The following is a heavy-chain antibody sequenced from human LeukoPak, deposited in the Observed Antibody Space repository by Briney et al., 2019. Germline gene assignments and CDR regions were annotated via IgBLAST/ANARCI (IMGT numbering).Heavy chain of an antibody. CDR2: IYYSAST. V-gene: IGHV4-39*01. J-gene: IGHJ6*03. CDR1: GGSLSSSSYY. D-gene: IGHD5-18*01. Sequence: PSGTLSLTCTVSGGSLSSSSYYWGWIRQPPGKGREWIVSIYYSASTYYNPSLKSRLSITADTTKNQFSLKLSSVTAADTAVYYCARHGYSYGIQSYYYYYYMDVWGKGTTVTVSS. CDR3: ARHGYSYGIQSYYYYYYMDV.